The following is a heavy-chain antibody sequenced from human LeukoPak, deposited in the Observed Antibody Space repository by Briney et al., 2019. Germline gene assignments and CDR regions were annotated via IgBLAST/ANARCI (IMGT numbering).Heavy chain of an antibody. V-gene: IGHV1-69*13. Sequence: GASVKVSCKASGYTFTSYAISWVRQAPGQGLEWMGGIIPIFGTANYAQKFQGRVTITADESTSTAYMELSSLRSEDTAVYYCASSRYGDPGSYYYYGMDVWGQGTTVTVSS. CDR3: ASSRYGDPGSYYYYGMDV. CDR1: GYTFTSYA. J-gene: IGHJ6*02. D-gene: IGHD4-17*01. CDR2: IIPIFGTA.